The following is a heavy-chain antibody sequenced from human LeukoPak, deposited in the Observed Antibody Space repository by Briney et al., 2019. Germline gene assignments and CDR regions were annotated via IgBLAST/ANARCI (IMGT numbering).Heavy chain of an antibody. CDR2: ISWNSGII. CDR3: AKDGSSSGWSGGFDF. CDR1: GFPFSSYS. J-gene: IGHJ4*02. Sequence: GGSLRLSCAASGFPFSSYSMNWVRQAPGKGLEWVSGISWNSGIIVYADSVKGRFTISRDNAKNSLYLQMNSLRPEDTAFYYCAKDGSSSGWSGGFDFWGQGTLVTVSS. V-gene: IGHV3-9*01. D-gene: IGHD6-19*01.